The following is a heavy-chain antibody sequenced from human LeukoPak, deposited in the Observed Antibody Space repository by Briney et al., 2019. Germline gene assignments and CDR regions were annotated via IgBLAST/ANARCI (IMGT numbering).Heavy chain of an antibody. CDR1: GGSISSYY. V-gene: IGHV4-59*01. CDR3: ARVRYYGDELDY. J-gene: IGHJ4*02. D-gene: IGHD4-17*01. Sequence: SETLSLTCTVSGGSISSYYWSWIRQPPGKGLEWIGYIYYSGSTNYNPSLKSRVTISVDTSKNQFSLKPSSVTTADTAVYYCARVRYYGDELDYWGQGTLVTVSS. CDR2: IYYSGST.